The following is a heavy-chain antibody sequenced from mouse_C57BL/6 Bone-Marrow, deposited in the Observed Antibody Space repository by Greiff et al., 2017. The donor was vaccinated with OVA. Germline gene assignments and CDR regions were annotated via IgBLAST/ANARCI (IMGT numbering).Heavy chain of an antibody. CDR3: ARSKGGYFDV. CDR1: GFTFTDYY. CDR2: IRNKANGYTT. J-gene: IGHJ1*03. Sequence: EVQVVESGGGLVQPGGSLSLSCAASGFTFTDYYMSWVRQPPGKALEWLGFIRNKANGYTTEYSASVKGRFTISRDNSQSILYLQMNALRAEDSATYYCARSKGGYFDVWGTGTTVTVSS. V-gene: IGHV7-3*01.